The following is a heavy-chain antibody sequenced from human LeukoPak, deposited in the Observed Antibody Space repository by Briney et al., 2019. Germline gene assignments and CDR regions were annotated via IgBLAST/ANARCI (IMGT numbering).Heavy chain of an antibody. J-gene: IGHJ4*02. D-gene: IGHD3-22*01. CDR2: MNPNSGNT. CDR1: GYTFTSYD. CDR3: ARGGYDSSGYYGYYFDY. V-gene: IGHV1-8*01. Sequence: ASVKVSCKASGYTFTSYDINWVRQATGQGLEWMGWMNPNSGNTGYAQKSQGRVTMTRNTSISTAYMELSSLRSEDTAVYYCARGGYDSSGYYGYYFDYWGQGTLVTVSS.